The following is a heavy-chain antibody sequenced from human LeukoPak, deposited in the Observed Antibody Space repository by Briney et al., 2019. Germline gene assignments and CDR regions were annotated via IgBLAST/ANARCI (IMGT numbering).Heavy chain of an antibody. D-gene: IGHD3-3*01. CDR3: ARERRVYYYFWSGYYTGIDYYYGMDV. CDR2: ISSSSSYI. J-gene: IGHJ6*04. CDR1: GFTFSSYS. Sequence: GGSLRLSCAASGFTFSSYSMNWVRQAPGKGLEWVSSISSSSSYIYYADSVKGRFTISRDNAKNSLYLQMNSLRAEDTAVYYCARERRVYYYFWSGYYTGIDYYYGMDVWGKGTTVTVSS. V-gene: IGHV3-21*01.